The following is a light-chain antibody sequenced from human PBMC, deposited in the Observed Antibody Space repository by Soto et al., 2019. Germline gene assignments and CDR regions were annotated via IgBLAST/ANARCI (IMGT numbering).Light chain of an antibody. CDR3: CSYAGGNSLV. V-gene: IGLV2-8*01. Sequence: QSALTQPPSASGSPGQSVTISCTGTSSDVGASNYVSWYQQHPGEAPKLMIYDVFKRPSGVPDRFSGSKSGNTASLTVSGLQTEDEADYYCCSYAGGNSLVFGGGTKVTVL. J-gene: IGLJ2*01. CDR1: SSDVGASNY. CDR2: DVF.